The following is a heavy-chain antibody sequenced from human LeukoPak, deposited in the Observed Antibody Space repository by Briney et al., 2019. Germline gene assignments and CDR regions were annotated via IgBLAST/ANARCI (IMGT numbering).Heavy chain of an antibody. D-gene: IGHD5-18*01. Sequence: HPGRSLRLSRTGSGFTFGDHAMSWVRQAPGKGLEWVGFIRSKAYRGTTEYAASVKGRFTISRDDSASIAYLQMNSLRTEDTAVYYSARGPIQLWIHNAMDVWGQGTTVTVSS. CDR2: IRSKAYRGTT. CDR3: ARGPIQLWIHNAMDV. J-gene: IGHJ6*02. V-gene: IGHV3-49*04. CDR1: GFTFGDHA.